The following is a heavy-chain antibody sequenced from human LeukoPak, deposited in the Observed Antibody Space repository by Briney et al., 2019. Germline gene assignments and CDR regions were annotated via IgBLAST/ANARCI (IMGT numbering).Heavy chain of an antibody. CDR1: GFTFRSYW. J-gene: IGHJ3*01. CDR2: IKSDGSER. Sequence: GGSLRLSCAASGFTFRSYWMTWVRQSPGKGLEWVANIKSDGSERQYVDSVKGRFTISRDNAESSLYLQMSSLRVEDSAVYFCARDPASPACGAFDLWGQGTMVTVSS. CDR3: ARDPASPACGAFDL. D-gene: IGHD6-25*01. V-gene: IGHV3-7*01.